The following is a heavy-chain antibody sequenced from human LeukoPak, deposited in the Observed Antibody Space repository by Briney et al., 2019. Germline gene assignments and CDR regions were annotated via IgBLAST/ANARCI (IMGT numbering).Heavy chain of an antibody. J-gene: IGHJ4*02. D-gene: IGHD3-22*01. V-gene: IGHV4-4*07. Sequence: ASETLSLTCTVSGGSISSYYWSWIRQPAGKGLEWIGRIYTSGSANYNSSLKSRVTMSVDTSKNQFSLKLSSVTAADTAVYYCARDYYDSSGYRYFDYWGQGTLVTVSS. CDR2: IYTSGSA. CDR3: ARDYYDSSGYRYFDY. CDR1: GGSISSYY.